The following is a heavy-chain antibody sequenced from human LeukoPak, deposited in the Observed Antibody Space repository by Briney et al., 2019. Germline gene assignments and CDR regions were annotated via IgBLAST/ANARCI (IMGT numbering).Heavy chain of an antibody. CDR3: ARGTWRASSYGVDV. CDR2: IYYSGST. D-gene: IGHD3-10*01. Sequence: SETLSLTCTVSGGSISSGGYYWSWIRQHPGKGLEWIGYIYYSGSTYYNPSLKSRVTISVDTSKNQFSLKLSSVTAADTAVYYCARGTWRASSYGVDVWGQGTTVTVSS. J-gene: IGHJ6*02. CDR1: GGSISSGGYY. V-gene: IGHV4-31*03.